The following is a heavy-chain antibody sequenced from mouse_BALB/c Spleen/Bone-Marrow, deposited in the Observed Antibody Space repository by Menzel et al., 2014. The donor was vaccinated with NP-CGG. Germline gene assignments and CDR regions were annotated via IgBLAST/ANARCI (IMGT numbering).Heavy chain of an antibody. Sequence: QVQLQQSGAELMKPGASAKISCKATGYRFSNYWIEWVKQRPGHGLEWVGEMLPGSTNTNYNEKFKDRATFTADTSSNTAYMQLSSLTSEDSAVYYCAQTGFASWGQGTLVTVSA. D-gene: IGHD4-1*01. J-gene: IGHJ3*01. CDR2: MLPGSTNT. V-gene: IGHV1-9*01. CDR1: GYRFSNYW. CDR3: AQTGFAS.